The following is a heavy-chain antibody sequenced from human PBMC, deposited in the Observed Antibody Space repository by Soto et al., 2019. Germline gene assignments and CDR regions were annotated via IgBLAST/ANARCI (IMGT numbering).Heavy chain of an antibody. CDR3: AAMTTVTSDY. V-gene: IGHV3-21*01. CDR2: ISSSSSYI. CDR1: GFTFSSYS. J-gene: IGHJ4*02. Sequence: EVQLVESGGGLGKPGGSLRLSCAASGFTFSSYSMNWVRQAPGKGLEWVSSISSSSSYIYYADSVKGRFTISRDNAKNSLYLQMNSLRAEDTAVYYCAAMTTVTSDYWGQGTLVTVSS. D-gene: IGHD4-4*01.